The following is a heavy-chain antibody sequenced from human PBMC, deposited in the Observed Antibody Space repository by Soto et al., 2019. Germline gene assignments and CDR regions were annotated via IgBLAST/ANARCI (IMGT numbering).Heavy chain of an antibody. D-gene: IGHD6-19*01. CDR1: SGSISGSGYS. J-gene: IGHJ4*02. CDR2: IYHSGSF. V-gene: IGHV4-30-2*01. Sequence: QLQLQESGSRLVEPAPTLSLTCAVSSGSISGSGYSWNWGRHPPREGLECIGYIYHSGSFLYNPSRKHRVTITLDRSKNQFSPGLRSVTTADTAVFYCARGVGYRSGWWPYYDDYWGQGALVTVSS. CDR3: ARGVGYRSGWWPYYDDY.